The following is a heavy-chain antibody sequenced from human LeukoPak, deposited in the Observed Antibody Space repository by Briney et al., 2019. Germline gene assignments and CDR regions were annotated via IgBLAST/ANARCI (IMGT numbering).Heavy chain of an antibody. CDR1: GFTFSSYS. CDR3: ARGEARHCGGDCHVRH. V-gene: IGHV3-74*01. D-gene: IGHD2-21*01. J-gene: IGHJ4*02. Sequence: GGSLRLSCAASGFTFSSYSMNWVRQAPGEGLVWVSRIDTDGTTTDYADSVKGRFTISRDNAKNTLYLQMNSLRADDTAVYYCARGEARHCGGDCHVRHWGQGTLVTVSS. CDR2: IDTDGTTT.